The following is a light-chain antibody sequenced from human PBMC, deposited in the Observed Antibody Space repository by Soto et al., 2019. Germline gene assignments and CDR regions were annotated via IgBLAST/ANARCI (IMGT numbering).Light chain of an antibody. V-gene: IGKV3-11*01. CDR2: DAS. Sequence: EIVLTQSPASLSLSPGERATLSCRASQSVSRNLAWYQQKPGQAPRLLIYDASNRATGIPARFSGSGSGTDFTLTISSLEPEDLAVYYCQQRTNWPHTFGPGTKVDIK. CDR3: QQRTNWPHT. CDR1: QSVSRN. J-gene: IGKJ3*01.